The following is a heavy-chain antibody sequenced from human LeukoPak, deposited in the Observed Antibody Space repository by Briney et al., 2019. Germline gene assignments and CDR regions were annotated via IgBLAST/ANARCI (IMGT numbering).Heavy chain of an antibody. CDR2: ISYDGSNK. D-gene: IGHD3-10*01. Sequence: GGSLRLSCAASGFTFSSYAMSWVRQAPGKGLEWVAVISYDGSNKYYADSVKGRFTISRDNSKNTLYLQMNSLRAEDTAVYYCARGRRYGSGKGSYYYGMDVWGQGTTVTVSS. CDR1: GFTFSSYA. J-gene: IGHJ6*02. V-gene: IGHV3-30-3*01. CDR3: ARGRRYGSGKGSYYYGMDV.